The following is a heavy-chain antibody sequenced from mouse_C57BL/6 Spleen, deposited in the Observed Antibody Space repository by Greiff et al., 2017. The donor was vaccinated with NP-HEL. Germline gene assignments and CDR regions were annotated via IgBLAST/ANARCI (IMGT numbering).Heavy chain of an antibody. J-gene: IGHJ2*01. CDR1: GYTFTSYW. Sequence: QVQLKQPGAELVRPGTSVKLSCKASGYTFTSYWMHWVKQRPGQGLEWIGVIDPSDSYTNYNQKFKGKATLTVDTSSSTAYMQLSSLTSEDSAVYYCARKGRTGTDFDYWGQGTTLTVSS. V-gene: IGHV1-59*01. D-gene: IGHD4-1*01. CDR3: ARKGRTGTDFDY. CDR2: IDPSDSYT.